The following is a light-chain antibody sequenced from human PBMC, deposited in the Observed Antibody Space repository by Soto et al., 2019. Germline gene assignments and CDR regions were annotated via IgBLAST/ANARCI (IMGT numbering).Light chain of an antibody. V-gene: IGKV1-5*03. J-gene: IGKJ1*01. Sequence: DIQMTQSPSTLSASVRDRVTIACRASQSISGWLAWYQQKPGKAPKLLIYKSSSLQSGVPSRFSGSGSGTEFTLTISSLQPDDFATYYCQQYNDSPWTFGQGTKVEI. CDR2: KSS. CDR1: QSISGW. CDR3: QQYNDSPWT.